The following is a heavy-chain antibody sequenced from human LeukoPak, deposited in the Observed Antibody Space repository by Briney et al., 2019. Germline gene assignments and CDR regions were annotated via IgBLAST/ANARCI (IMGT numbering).Heavy chain of an antibody. J-gene: IGHJ4*02. Sequence: ASVKVSCKASGYTFTSYGISWVRQAPGQGLEWMGWISAYNGNTNYAQKLQGRVTMTTDTSTSTAYMELRSLRSDDTAVYYCAREGGDYDFWSGYQAVFDYWGQGTLVTVSS. D-gene: IGHD3-3*01. V-gene: IGHV1-18*01. CDR1: GYTFTSYG. CDR2: ISAYNGNT. CDR3: AREGGDYDFWSGYQAVFDY.